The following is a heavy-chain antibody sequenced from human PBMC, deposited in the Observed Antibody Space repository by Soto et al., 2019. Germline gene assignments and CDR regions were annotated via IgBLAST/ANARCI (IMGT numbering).Heavy chain of an antibody. CDR1: GLTFSSYA. V-gene: IGHV3-23*01. CDR2: ISGSGGST. D-gene: IGHD6-13*01. J-gene: IGHJ6*04. CDR3: AKDRRAAAGTGYYYYYGMDV. Sequence: GGSLRLSCVASGLTFSSYAMSWVRQAPGKGLEWVSAISGSGGSTYYADSVKGRFTISRDNSKNTLYLQMNSLRAEDTAVYYCAKDRRAAAGTGYYYYYGMDVWGKGTTVTVSS.